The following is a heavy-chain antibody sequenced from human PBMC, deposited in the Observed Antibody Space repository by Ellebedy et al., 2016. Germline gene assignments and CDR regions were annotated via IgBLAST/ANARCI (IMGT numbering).Heavy chain of an antibody. CDR2: IYTSGST. V-gene: IGHV4-4*07. CDR3: ARDPPMSSDSSSWYMDV. D-gene: IGHD6-13*01. Sequence: SETLSLXCTVSGGSISSYYWSWIRQPAGKGLEWIGRIYTSGSTNYNPSLKSRVTMSVDTSKNQFSLKLSSVTAADTAVYYCARDPPMSSDSSSWYMDVWGQGTTVTVSS. J-gene: IGHJ6*03. CDR1: GGSISSYY.